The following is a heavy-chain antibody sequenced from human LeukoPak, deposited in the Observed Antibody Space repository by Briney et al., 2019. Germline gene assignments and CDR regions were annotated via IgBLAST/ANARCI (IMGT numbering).Heavy chain of an antibody. Sequence: SSVKVSCKASGGTFSSYAISWVRQAPGQGLKGMGRIIPIFGTANYAQKFQGRVTITTDESTSTAYLELSSLRSQDTPLYYCLRGMGAPYYYYYYMDVWGKATTVTVSS. CDR3: LRGMGAPYYYYYYMDV. CDR2: IIPIFGTA. V-gene: IGHV1-69*05. CDR1: GGTFSSYA. D-gene: IGHD1-26*01. J-gene: IGHJ6*03.